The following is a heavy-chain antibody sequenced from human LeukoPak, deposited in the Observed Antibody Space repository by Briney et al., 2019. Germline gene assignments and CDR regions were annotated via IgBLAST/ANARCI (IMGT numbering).Heavy chain of an antibody. CDR1: GGTFSSYA. CDR2: IIPILGIA. Sequence: EASVKVSCKASGGTFSSYAISWVRQAPGQGLEWMGRIIPILGIANYAQKFQGRVTITADKSTSTAYMELSSLRSEDTAVYYCARGPDFRGQLLTGVFDYWGQGTLVTVSS. V-gene: IGHV1-69*04. CDR3: ARGPDFRGQLLTGVFDY. D-gene: IGHD1-26*01. J-gene: IGHJ4*02.